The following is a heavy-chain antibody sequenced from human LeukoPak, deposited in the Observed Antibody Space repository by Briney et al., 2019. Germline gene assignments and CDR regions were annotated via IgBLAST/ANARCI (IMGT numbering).Heavy chain of an antibody. D-gene: IGHD1-14*01. CDR3: ARGHGHPEAPYAFDI. Sequence: ASVKVSCKASGYTFTSYGISWVRQAPGQGLEWMGGIIPIFGTANYAQKFQGRVTITADKSTSTAYMELSSLRSEDTAVYYCARGHGHPEAPYAFDIWGQGTMVTVSS. J-gene: IGHJ3*02. CDR2: IIPIFGTA. V-gene: IGHV1-69*06. CDR1: GYTFTSYG.